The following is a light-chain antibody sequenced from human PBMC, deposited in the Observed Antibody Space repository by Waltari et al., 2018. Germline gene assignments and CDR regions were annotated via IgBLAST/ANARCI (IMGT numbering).Light chain of an antibody. J-gene: IGKJ1*01. V-gene: IGKV1-12*01. CDR3: QQGNSFPPT. Sequence: DIQMTQSPSSVSASVGERVTITCRASQDISSWLAWYQQKPVKAPKLLIYSASALQSGVPSRFSGSGSGTDFTLIINSLQPEDFATYYCQQGNSFPPTFGQGTKVEIK. CDR2: SAS. CDR1: QDISSW.